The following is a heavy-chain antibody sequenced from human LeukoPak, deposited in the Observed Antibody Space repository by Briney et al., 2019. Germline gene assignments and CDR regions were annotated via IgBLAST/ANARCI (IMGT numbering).Heavy chain of an antibody. V-gene: IGHV3-33*01. CDR1: GFSFSSYG. CDR2: IWYDGNNK. D-gene: IGHD3-22*01. CDR3: ARGSGGYYNYFDY. J-gene: IGHJ4*02. Sequence: HPGRSLRLSCAASGFSFSSYGMHWVRQAPGKGLEWVGVIWYDGNNKYYADSVKGRFTMSRDNSKNTLYLQMNSLRAEDTAVYYCARGSGGYYNYFDYWGRGTLVTVSS.